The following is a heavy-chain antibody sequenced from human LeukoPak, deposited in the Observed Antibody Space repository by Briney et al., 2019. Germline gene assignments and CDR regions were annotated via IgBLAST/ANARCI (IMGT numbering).Heavy chain of an antibody. CDR2: ISWNSGSI. J-gene: IGHJ6*03. D-gene: IGHD1-1*01. CDR3: ARDPYNGAYSEGYYYYYMDV. CDR1: GFTFDDYA. V-gene: IGHV3-9*01. Sequence: PGGSLRLSCAASGFTFDDYAMHWVRQAPGKGLEWVSGISWNSGSIGYADSVKGRSTISRDNAKNSLYLQMNSLRVEDTAIYYCARDPYNGAYSEGYYYYYMDVWGKGTTVTVSS.